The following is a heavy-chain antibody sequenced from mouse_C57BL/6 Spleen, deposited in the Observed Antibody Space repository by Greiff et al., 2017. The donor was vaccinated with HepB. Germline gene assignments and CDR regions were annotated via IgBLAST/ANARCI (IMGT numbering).Heavy chain of an antibody. CDR2: ISGGGGNT. D-gene: IGHD2-4*01. CDR3: ARQAIYYDYDGYFDV. V-gene: IGHV5-9*01. CDR1: GFTFSSYT. Sequence: EVKLQESGGGLVKPGGSLKLSCAASGFTFSSYTMSWVRQTPEKRLEWVATISGGGGNTYYPDSVKGRFTISRDNAKNTLYLQMSSLRSEDTALYYCARQAIYYDYDGYFDVWGTGTTVTVSS. J-gene: IGHJ1*03.